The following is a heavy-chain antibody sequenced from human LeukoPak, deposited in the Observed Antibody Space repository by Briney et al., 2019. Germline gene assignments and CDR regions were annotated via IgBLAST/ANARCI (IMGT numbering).Heavy chain of an antibody. J-gene: IGHJ6*03. D-gene: IGHD3-10*01. CDR1: GFTFSSYW. CDR2: IKQDGSEK. CDR3: ARGGLWFGDRAYYMDV. Sequence: PGGSLRLSCAASGFTFSSYWMSWVHQAPGKGLEWVANIKQDGSEKYYVDSVKGRFTISRDTAKNSLYLQMNSLRAGDTAVYYCARGGLWFGDRAYYMDVWGKGTTVTISS. V-gene: IGHV3-7*01.